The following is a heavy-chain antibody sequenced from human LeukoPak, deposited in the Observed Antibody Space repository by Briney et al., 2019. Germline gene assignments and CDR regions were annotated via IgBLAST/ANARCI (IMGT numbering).Heavy chain of an antibody. CDR1: GFTFSTYY. V-gene: IGHV3-23*01. CDR2: ITAGHYPT. D-gene: IGHD3-16*01. Sequence: GGSLRLSCAASGFTFSTYYMNWVRQAPGKGLERVSSITAGHYPTYNTDSVKGRFTISRDNSKNTLYLQMNSLRADDTAVYYCTKDPNGDYVGAFDPWGQGTLVTVSS. J-gene: IGHJ5*02. CDR3: TKDPNGDYVGAFDP.